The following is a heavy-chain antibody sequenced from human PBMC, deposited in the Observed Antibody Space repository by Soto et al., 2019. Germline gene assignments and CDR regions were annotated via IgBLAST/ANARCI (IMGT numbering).Heavy chain of an antibody. CDR2: INGDGSDT. CDR3: VRADGYNRDDAFDV. CDR1: GFTFSRYW. Sequence: GGSLRLSCAASGFTFSRYWMHWVRQAPGEGLAWVARINGDGSDTKYADSVKGRLTTSRDNARNTLYLQMNYLTAEDTAVYYCVRADGYNRDDAFDVWGQGKLVTVSS. J-gene: IGHJ3*01. V-gene: IGHV3-74*03. D-gene: IGHD3-10*01.